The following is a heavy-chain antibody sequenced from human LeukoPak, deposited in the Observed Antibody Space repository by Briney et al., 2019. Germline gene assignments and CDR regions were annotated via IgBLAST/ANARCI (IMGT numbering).Heavy chain of an antibody. CDR3: GRSSDSSYYYYMDV. D-gene: IGHD3-22*01. CDR2: IYYTGSP. V-gene: IGHV4-59*01. CDR1: GCSIRSYY. Sequence: SETLSLTCTVSGCSIRSYYLNWIRQSPGKGLEWIGNIYYTGSPNDNPSLESRVTITVNTSNNHFSLLLSTVTAADTAVYYCGRSSDSSYYYYMDVWGKGTTVTISS. J-gene: IGHJ6*03.